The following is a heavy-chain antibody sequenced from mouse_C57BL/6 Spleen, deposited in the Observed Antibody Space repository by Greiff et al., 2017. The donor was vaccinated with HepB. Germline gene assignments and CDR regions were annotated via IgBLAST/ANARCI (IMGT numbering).Heavy chain of an antibody. CDR1: GFTFSSYA. CDR3: ARYYYGSSYPFDY. D-gene: IGHD1-1*01. J-gene: IGHJ2*01. Sequence: EVKLMESGGGLVKPGGSLKLSCAASGFTFSSYAMSWVRQTPEKRLEWVATISDGGSYTYYPDNVKGRFTISRDNAKNNLYQQMSHLKSEDTAMYYCARYYYGSSYPFDYWGQGTTLTVSS. V-gene: IGHV5-4*03. CDR2: ISDGGSYT.